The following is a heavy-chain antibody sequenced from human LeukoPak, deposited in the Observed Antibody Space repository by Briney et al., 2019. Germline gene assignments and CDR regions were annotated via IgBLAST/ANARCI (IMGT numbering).Heavy chain of an antibody. V-gene: IGHV3-23*01. D-gene: IGHD3-22*01. J-gene: IGHJ4*02. CDR3: AKDRPNYYGSNGHYYKLNGDC. CDR2: ITSSGAAT. CDR1: GFTFSSYA. Sequence: GGSLRLSCAASGFTFSSYAMSWVRQAPGKGLEWVSSITSSGAATYYADSVKGGFTISRDNSDNTLYLQMNSLRAEDTAVYYCAKDRPNYYGSNGHYYKLNGDCWGQGTLVTVSS.